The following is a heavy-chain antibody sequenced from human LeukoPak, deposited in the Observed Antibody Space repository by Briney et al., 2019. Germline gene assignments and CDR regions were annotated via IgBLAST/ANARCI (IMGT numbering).Heavy chain of an antibody. CDR3: AKVVDSSGWYFYYYGMDV. J-gene: IGHJ6*02. Sequence: GGSLRLSCAASGFTFSSYAMSWVRQAPGKGLEWVSAISCSGGSTYYADSVKGRFTISRDNSKNTLYLQMNSLRAEDTAVYYCAKVVDSSGWYFYYYGMDVWGQGTTVTVSS. CDR2: ISCSGGST. V-gene: IGHV3-23*01. CDR1: GFTFSSYA. D-gene: IGHD6-19*01.